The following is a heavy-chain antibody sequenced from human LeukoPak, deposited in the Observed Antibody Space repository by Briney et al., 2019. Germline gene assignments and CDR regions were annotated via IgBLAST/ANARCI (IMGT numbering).Heavy chain of an antibody. Sequence: PSETLSLTCTVSGGSISSGGYYWSWIRQPPGKGLEWIGYIYHSGSTYYNPSLKSRVTISVDRSKNQFSLKLSSVTAADTAVYYCAREVRFLEWFLDYWGQGTLVTVSS. CDR3: AREVRFLEWFLDY. V-gene: IGHV4-30-2*01. CDR2: IYHSGST. J-gene: IGHJ4*02. D-gene: IGHD3-3*01. CDR1: GGSISSGGYY.